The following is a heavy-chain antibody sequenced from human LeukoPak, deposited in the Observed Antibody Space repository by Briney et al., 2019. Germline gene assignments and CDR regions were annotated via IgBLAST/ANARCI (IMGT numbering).Heavy chain of an antibody. J-gene: IGHJ6*02. V-gene: IGHV3-48*03. CDR2: ISSSGSTI. D-gene: IGHD1-14*01. CDR3: AGLPGTRSDYYYGMDV. CDR1: GFTFSSYE. Sequence: GGSLTLSCAASGFTFSSYEMNWVRQAPGKGLEWVSYISSSGSTIYYADSVKGRFTISRDNAKNSLYLQMNSLRAEDTAVYYCAGLPGTRSDYYYGMDVWGQGTTVTVSS.